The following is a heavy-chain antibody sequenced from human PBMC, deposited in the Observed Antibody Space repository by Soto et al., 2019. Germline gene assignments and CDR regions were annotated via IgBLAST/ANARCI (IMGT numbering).Heavy chain of an antibody. V-gene: IGHV5-51*01. J-gene: IGHJ4*02. CDR3: ARHAGGMGVVPAATLDY. D-gene: IGHD2-2*01. CDR1: GYSFTSYW. Sequence: PGESLKISCKGSGYSFTSYWIGWVRQMPGKGLEWMGIIYPGGSDTRYSPSFQGQVTISADKSISTAYLQWSSLKASDTVMYYCARHAGGMGVVPAATLDYRGQGTLVTVSS. CDR2: IYPGGSDT.